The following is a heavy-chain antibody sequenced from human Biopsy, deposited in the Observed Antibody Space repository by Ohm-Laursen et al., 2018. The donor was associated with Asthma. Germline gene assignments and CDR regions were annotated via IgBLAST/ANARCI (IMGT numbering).Heavy chain of an antibody. J-gene: IGHJ4*02. CDR3: ARKAGSCISRTCYSLDF. V-gene: IGHV1-69*13. Sequence: AASVKVSCKSLGGTFNTYVIGWARQAPGQGLEWMGGIHSVFGTTTYPQKFQDRVTITADDSTSTVYMELSSLRSEDTAVYYCARKAGSCISRTCYSLDFWGQGTLVTVSS. CDR2: IHSVFGTT. D-gene: IGHD2-2*01. CDR1: GGTFNTYV.